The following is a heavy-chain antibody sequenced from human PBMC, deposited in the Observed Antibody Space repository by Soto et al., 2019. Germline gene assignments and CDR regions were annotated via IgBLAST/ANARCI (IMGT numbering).Heavy chain of an antibody. CDR1: GFTFSSYS. D-gene: IGHD2-15*01. V-gene: IGHV3-21*01. CDR3: ARDRCSGGSCYSSGRYAQLYDY. J-gene: IGHJ4*02. CDR2: ISSSSSYI. Sequence: PGGSLRLSCAASGFTFSSYSMNWVRQAPGKGLEWVSSISSSSSYIYYADSVKGRFTISRDNAKNSLYLQMNSLRAEDTAVYYCARDRCSGGSCYSSGRYAQLYDYWGQGTLVTVS.